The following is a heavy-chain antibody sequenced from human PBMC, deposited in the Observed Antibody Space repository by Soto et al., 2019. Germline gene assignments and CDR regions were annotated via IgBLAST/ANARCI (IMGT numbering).Heavy chain of an antibody. V-gene: IGHV1-69*01. Sequence: QVQLVQSGAEVKKPGSSVKVSCKASGGTFSSYAISWVRQALGQGIEWMGGIIPIFGTANYAQKFQGRVTITADESTSTAYMELSSLRSEATAVYYCAREGDSGSHIGYWGQGPLVTVSS. J-gene: IGHJ4*02. CDR3: AREGDSGSHIGY. D-gene: IGHD3-22*01. CDR2: IIPIFGTA. CDR1: GGTFSSYA.